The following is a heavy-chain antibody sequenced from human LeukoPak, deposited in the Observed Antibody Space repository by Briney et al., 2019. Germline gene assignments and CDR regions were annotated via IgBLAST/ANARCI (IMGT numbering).Heavy chain of an antibody. Sequence: GGSLRLSCVASGITFSNYAVSWVRQAPEKGLDWVSVISGSAHKIRYADSVKGRFTISRDNSENIVYLQMSNLRVEDTAVYYCAGRPTGYSSGYIHWGQGTLVTVSS. CDR1: GITFSNYA. V-gene: IGHV3-23*01. D-gene: IGHD5-18*01. CDR3: AGRPTGYSSGYIH. CDR2: ISGSAHKI. J-gene: IGHJ4*02.